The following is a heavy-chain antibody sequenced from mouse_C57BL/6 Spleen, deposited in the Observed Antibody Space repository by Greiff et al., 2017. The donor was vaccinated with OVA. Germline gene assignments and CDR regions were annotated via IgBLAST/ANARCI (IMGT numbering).Heavy chain of an antibody. CDR1: GYTFTDYN. CDR3: ARGGNYYGSDWYFDV. CDR2: INPNNGGT. J-gene: IGHJ1*03. V-gene: IGHV1-22*01. Sequence: VQLKQSGPELVKPGASVKMSCKASGYTFTDYNMHWVKRSHGKSLEWIGYINPNNGGTSYNQKFKGKATLTVNKSSSTAYMELRSLTSEDSAVYYCARGGNYYGSDWYFDVWGTGTTVTVSS. D-gene: IGHD1-1*01.